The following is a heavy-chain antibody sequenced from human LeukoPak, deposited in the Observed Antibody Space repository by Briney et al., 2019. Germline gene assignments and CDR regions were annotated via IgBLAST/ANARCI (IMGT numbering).Heavy chain of an antibody. J-gene: IGHJ6*03. CDR3: ARLYCDILTASSDAYSMHL. CDR2: ISHSGST. D-gene: IGHD3-9*01. CDR1: GGSISSVTW. Sequence: PGSLSLTCAVSGGSISSVTWWCGGRQPPGKGVGWVGKISHSGSTNYNPSLKGRVTISVDKSTNQFSMKLSCVTAADTAVYYCARLYCDILTASSDAYSMHLWGKGTPGTLS. V-gene: IGHV4-4*03.